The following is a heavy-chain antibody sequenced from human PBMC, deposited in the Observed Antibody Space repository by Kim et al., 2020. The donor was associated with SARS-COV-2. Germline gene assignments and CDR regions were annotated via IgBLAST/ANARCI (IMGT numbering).Heavy chain of an antibody. CDR3: ARPVEPGYYYYGMDV. CDR1: GYTFTSYA. D-gene: IGHD1-26*01. V-gene: IGHV1-3*01. J-gene: IGHJ6*02. CDR2: INAGNGNT. Sequence: ASVKVSCKASGYTFTSYAMHWVRQAPGQRLEWMGWINAGNGNTKYSQKFQGRVTITRDTSASTAYMELSSLRSEDTAVYYCARPVEPGYYYYGMDVWGQGTTVTVSS.